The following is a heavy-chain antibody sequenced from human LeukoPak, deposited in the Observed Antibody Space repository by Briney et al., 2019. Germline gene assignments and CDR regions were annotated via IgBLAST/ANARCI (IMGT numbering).Heavy chain of an antibody. D-gene: IGHD1-26*01. J-gene: IGHJ6*02. Sequence: GGSLRLSCAASGFTFSSYGMHWVRQAPGKGLEWVALIWYVGSNKYYADSVKGRFTISRDNSKNTLYLQMNSLRAEDTAVYYCAREEGDIRYSYYGMDVWGQGTTVTVSS. CDR3: AREEGDIRYSYYGMDV. V-gene: IGHV3-30*02. CDR1: GFTFSSYG. CDR2: IWYVGSNK.